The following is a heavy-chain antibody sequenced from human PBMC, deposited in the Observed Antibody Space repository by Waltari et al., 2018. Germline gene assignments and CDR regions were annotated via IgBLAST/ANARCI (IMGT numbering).Heavy chain of an antibody. CDR3: TRLSSRRNPYFDY. Sequence: EVQLVQSGAEVKRPGESLRISCKGSGYNFTIYSIGWVRQTSGKGLEWMGIIYPGDSDTTYSPSFQGQVTISADKSINAAYLQWSSLKTSDTAIYYCTRLSSRRNPYFDYWGQGTLVTVSS. D-gene: IGHD6-25*01. V-gene: IGHV5-51*01. J-gene: IGHJ4*02. CDR1: GYNFTIYS. CDR2: IYPGDSDT.